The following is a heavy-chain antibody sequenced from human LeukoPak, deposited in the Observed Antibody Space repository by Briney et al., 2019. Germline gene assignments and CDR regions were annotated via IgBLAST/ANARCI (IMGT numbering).Heavy chain of an antibody. D-gene: IGHD1-26*01. Sequence: GGSLRLSCAASGFTFSTYAMHWVRQAPGKGLEWVAVISYDGSDKYYADSVKGRFIISRDNSKNMLNLQINSLRDEDTAVYYCASPQLGQLLFYGMDVWGQGTTVTVSS. CDR1: GFTFSTYA. J-gene: IGHJ6*02. V-gene: IGHV3-30-3*01. CDR3: ASPQLGQLLFYGMDV. CDR2: ISYDGSDK.